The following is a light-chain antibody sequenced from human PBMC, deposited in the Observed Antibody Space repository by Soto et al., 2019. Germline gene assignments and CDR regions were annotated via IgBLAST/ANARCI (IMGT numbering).Light chain of an antibody. CDR3: QQRSNWPRT. Sequence: EIVWTQSPATLSLSPGERATLSCRASQSVRSYLAWYQQKPGQAPRLLIYDASNRATGIPARFSGSGSGTDFTLTISSLEPEDFAVYYCQQRSNWPRTFGPGTKLQIK. CDR1: QSVRSY. CDR2: DAS. V-gene: IGKV3-11*01. J-gene: IGKJ2*01.